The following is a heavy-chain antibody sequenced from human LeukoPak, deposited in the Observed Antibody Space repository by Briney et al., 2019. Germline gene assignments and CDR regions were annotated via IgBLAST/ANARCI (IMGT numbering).Heavy chain of an antibody. CDR1: GGSISSYY. CDR2: IYYSGST. Sequence: SETLSLTCTVSGGSISSYYWSWIRQPPGKGLEWIGYIYYSGSTNYNPSLKSRVTISVDTSKNQFSLKLSSVTAADTAVYYCARDGVAGGFDYWGQGTLVTVSS. D-gene: IGHD6-19*01. CDR3: ARDGVAGGFDY. V-gene: IGHV4-59*01. J-gene: IGHJ4*02.